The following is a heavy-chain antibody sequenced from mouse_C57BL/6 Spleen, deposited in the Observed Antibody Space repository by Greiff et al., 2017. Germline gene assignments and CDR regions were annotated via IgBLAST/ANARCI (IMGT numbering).Heavy chain of an antibody. CDR2: IRSKSNNYAT. D-gene: IGHD1-1*01. CDR3: VRSYYGSSHYAMDY. CDR1: GFSFNTYA. V-gene: IGHV10-1*01. J-gene: IGHJ4*01. Sequence: VQLKESGGGLVQPKGSLKLSCAASGFSFNTYAMNWVRQAPGKGLEWVARIRSKSNNYATYYADSVKDRFTISRDDSESMLYLQMNNLKTEDTAMYYCVRSYYGSSHYAMDYWGQGTSVTVSS.